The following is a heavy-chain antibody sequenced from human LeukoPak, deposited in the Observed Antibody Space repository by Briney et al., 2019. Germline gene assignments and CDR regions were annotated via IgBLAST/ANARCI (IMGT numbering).Heavy chain of an antibody. D-gene: IGHD3-22*01. J-gene: IGHJ3*02. CDR1: GFTFSSYA. Sequence: GGSLRLSCAASGFTFSSYAMHWVRQAPGKGLEWVGRTRNKARGHTTEYAASVKGRFTISRDDSKTLVYLQMNSLKTEDTAAYFCARDQSESDNSAFDIWGQGTVVIVSS. CDR3: ARDQSESDNSAFDI. V-gene: IGHV3-72*01. CDR2: TRNKARGHTT.